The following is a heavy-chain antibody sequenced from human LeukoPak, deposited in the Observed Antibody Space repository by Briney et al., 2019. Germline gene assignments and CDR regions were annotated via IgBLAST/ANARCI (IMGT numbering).Heavy chain of an antibody. CDR3: ARGYQSQLERRESDY. J-gene: IGHJ4*02. Sequence: EASVKVSCKASGYTFTSYYMHWVRQAPGQGLEWMGIINPSGGSTSYAQKFQGRVTMTRDTSTSTVYMELSSLRSDDTAVYYCARGYQSQLERRESDYWGQGTLVTVSS. CDR1: GYTFTSYY. V-gene: IGHV1-46*01. CDR2: INPSGGST. D-gene: IGHD1-1*01.